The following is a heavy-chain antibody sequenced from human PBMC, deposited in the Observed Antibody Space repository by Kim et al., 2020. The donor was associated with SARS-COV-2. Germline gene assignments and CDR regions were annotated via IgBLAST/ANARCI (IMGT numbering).Heavy chain of an antibody. J-gene: IGHJ3*02. Sequence: SETLSLTCTVSGGSISSSSYYWGWIRQPPGKGLEWIGSIYYSGSTYYNPSLKSRVTISVDTSKNQFSLKLSSVTAADTAVDYCARRPDDFDIWGQGTMVT. CDR3: ARRPDDFDI. CDR1: GGSISSSSYY. CDR2: IYYSGST. V-gene: IGHV4-39*01.